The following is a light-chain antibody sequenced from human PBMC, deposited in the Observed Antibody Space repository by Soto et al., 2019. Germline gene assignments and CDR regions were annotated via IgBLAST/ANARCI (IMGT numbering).Light chain of an antibody. CDR2: MAS. CDR1: QSISNW. J-gene: IGKJ1*01. CDR3: QQYKSFPWT. V-gene: IGKV1-5*03. Sequence: DIQMTQSPSTLSASVGDRVTITCRASQSISNWLAWYQQIPGKAPKLLIYMASTLETGVPSRFSGSGSGAEFTLTISSLQPEDFATYYCQQYKSFPWTFGQGAKVEI.